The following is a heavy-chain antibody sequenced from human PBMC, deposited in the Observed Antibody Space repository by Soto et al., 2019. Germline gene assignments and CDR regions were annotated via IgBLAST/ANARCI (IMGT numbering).Heavy chain of an antibody. Sequence: QVQLVESGGGVVQPGRSLRLSCAASGFTFSSYAMHWVRQAPGKGLEWVAVISYDGSNKYYADSVKGRFTISRDNSKNTLYLQMNSLRAEDTAVYYCARDGDYYDSSGYSYNFDYWGQGTLVTASS. CDR1: GFTFSSYA. V-gene: IGHV3-30-3*01. J-gene: IGHJ4*02. CDR2: ISYDGSNK. D-gene: IGHD3-22*01. CDR3: ARDGDYYDSSGYSYNFDY.